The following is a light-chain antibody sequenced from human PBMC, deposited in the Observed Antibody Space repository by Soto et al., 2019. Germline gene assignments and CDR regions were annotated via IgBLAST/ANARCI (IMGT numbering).Light chain of an antibody. J-gene: IGKJ3*01. V-gene: IGKV1-33*01. CDR3: QQYDDIPV. CDR1: QDIRHY. CDR2: DAS. Sequence: DIQMTQSPPSVSASVGDRVTITCQARQDIRHYLNWYQQRPGEAPNLLIYDASTLQSVVPSRFTGSSSGTIFTFTITILQPEDVATYYCQQYDDIPVFGPGTKV.